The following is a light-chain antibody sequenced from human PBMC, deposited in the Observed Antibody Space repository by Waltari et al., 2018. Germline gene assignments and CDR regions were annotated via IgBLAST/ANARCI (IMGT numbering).Light chain of an antibody. CDR3: QQSYSTPQLT. CDR2: AAS. Sequence: DIQLTQSPSSLSASVGDRVTIPCRASQSISSYLNWYQPKPGKAPKLLIYAASSLQSGVPSRFSGSGSGTDFTLTISSLQPEDFATYYCQQSYSTPQLTFGGGTKVEIK. CDR1: QSISSY. V-gene: IGKV1-39*01. J-gene: IGKJ4*01.